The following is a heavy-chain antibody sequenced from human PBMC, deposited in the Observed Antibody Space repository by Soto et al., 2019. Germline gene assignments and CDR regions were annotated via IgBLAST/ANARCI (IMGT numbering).Heavy chain of an antibody. CDR2: IYHSGST. CDR3: ARTRITMVRGVTPYYYMDV. J-gene: IGHJ6*03. Sequence: QVQRQESGPGLVKPSGTLSLTCAVSSGSISSSNWWSWVRQPPGKGLEWIGEIYHSGSTNYNPTLKSRVTISVDKSKNQFSLKLSSVNAADTVGEGCARTRITMVRGVTPYYYMDVWGKGTTVTVSS. CDR1: SGSISSSNW. V-gene: IGHV4-4*01. D-gene: IGHD3-10*01.